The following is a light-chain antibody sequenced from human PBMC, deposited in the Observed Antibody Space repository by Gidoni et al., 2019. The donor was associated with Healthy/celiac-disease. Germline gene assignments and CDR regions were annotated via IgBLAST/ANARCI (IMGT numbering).Light chain of an antibody. CDR1: ALPKQY. CDR3: QSADSSGTYYGV. V-gene: IGLV3-25*03. CDR2: KDS. Sequence: SYELTQPLSLSVSPGQTARITCSGDALPKQYAYWYQQKPGQAPVLVIYKDSERPSGIPERFSGSSSGTTVTLTISGVQAEDEADYYCQSADSSGTYYGVFGGGTKLTVL. J-gene: IGLJ2*01.